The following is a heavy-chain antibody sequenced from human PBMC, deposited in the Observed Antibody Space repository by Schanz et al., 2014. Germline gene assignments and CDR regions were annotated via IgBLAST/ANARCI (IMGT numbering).Heavy chain of an antibody. V-gene: IGHV3-23*04. CDR3: AKDLLYGAPMPLNHLDY. CDR1: GFTFSSYA. CDR2: ISGSGGST. Sequence: QLVGSGGGLIQPGGSLRLSCAASGFTFSSYAMSWVRQAPGKGLEWVSAISGSGGSTYYADSVKGRFTISRDNSKNTLYLQMNSLRAEDTAVYYCAKDLLYGAPMPLNHLDYWGQGTLVNVSS. J-gene: IGHJ4*02. D-gene: IGHD2-2*01.